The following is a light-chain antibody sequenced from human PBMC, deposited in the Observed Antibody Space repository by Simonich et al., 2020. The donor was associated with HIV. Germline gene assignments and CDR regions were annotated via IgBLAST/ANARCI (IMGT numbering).Light chain of an antibody. CDR1: QSVLYSSNNKNY. CDR3: QQYYSTPPT. Sequence: DIVMTQSPDSLGVSLGERATITCKSSQSVLYSSNNKNYLAWYQQKPGQPPKLLMYWASTRESGVPDRFSGSGSGTDFTLTISSLQAEDVAVYYCQQYYSTPPTFGQGTKVEIK. J-gene: IGKJ1*01. V-gene: IGKV4-1*01. CDR2: WAS.